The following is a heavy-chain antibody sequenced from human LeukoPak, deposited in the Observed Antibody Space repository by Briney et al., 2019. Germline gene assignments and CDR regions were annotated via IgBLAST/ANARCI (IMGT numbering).Heavy chain of an antibody. J-gene: IGHJ4*02. V-gene: IGHV3-48*01. CDR1: GFTFSDYS. CDR3: SRGGNEFDF. CDR2: ISRSSNNI. Sequence: GGSLRLSCAASGFTFSDYSMNWVRQAPGKGLEWLAYISRSSNNIFYAGSVRGRLTISRDDAKNSLYLQMNSLRAEDTAVYYCSRGGNEFDFWGQGTLVSVSS. D-gene: IGHD2-15*01.